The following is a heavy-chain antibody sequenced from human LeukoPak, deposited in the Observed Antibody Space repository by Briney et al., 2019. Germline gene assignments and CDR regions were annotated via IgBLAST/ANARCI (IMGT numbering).Heavy chain of an antibody. J-gene: IGHJ2*01. CDR3: AAAVGYFDL. V-gene: IGHV4-34*01. CDR1: GGSFSGYY. Sequence: SETLSLTCAVYGGSFSGYYWSWIRQPPGKGLEWIGEINHSGSTNYNPSLKSRVTISVDTSKNQFSLKLSSVTAADTAVYYCAAAVGYFDLWGRGTLVTVSS. CDR2: INHSGST. D-gene: IGHD6-25*01.